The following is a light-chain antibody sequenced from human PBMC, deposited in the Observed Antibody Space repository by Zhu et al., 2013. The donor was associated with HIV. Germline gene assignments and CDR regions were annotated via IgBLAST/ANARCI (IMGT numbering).Light chain of an antibody. CDR1: QDISNY. Sequence: DIQMTQSPSSLSASVGDRVTITCQASQDISNYLNWYQQKPGKAPKLLIYDASNLETGVPSRFSGSGSGTDFTFTISSLQPEDIATYYCQQYDNLPIFTFGP. V-gene: IGKV1-33*01. CDR2: DAS. CDR3: QQYDNLPIFT. J-gene: IGKJ3*01.